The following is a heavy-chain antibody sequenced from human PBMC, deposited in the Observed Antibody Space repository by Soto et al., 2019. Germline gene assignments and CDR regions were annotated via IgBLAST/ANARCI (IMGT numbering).Heavy chain of an antibody. CDR2: INPAGGTT. J-gene: IGHJ4*02. D-gene: IGHD2-21*02. CDR1: GYSFTSTY. Sequence: QVQLVQSGAEVKKPGASVRISCRASGYSFTSTYVHWVRQAPGQGPEWMGIINPAGGTTSYAQKFQGRLTITSDTATDTVFMDLNDLTSEDTAIYFCALKGVTYYDNWGQGTLLTVSS. CDR3: ALKGVTYYDN. V-gene: IGHV1-46*01.